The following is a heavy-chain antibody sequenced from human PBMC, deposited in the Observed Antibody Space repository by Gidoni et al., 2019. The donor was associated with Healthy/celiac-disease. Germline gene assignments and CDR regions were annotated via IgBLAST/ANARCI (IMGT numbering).Heavy chain of an antibody. CDR1: GGTFSSYA. V-gene: IGHV1-69*04. CDR2: IIPILGIA. Sequence: QVQLVQSGAEVKKPGSSVKVSCKAYGGTFSSYAISWVRQAPGQGLEWMGRIIPILGIANYAQKFQGRVTITADKTTSTAYMELSSLRSEDTAVYYCAVILTGTFDYWGQGTLVTVSS. D-gene: IGHD3-9*01. CDR3: AVILTGTFDY. J-gene: IGHJ4*02.